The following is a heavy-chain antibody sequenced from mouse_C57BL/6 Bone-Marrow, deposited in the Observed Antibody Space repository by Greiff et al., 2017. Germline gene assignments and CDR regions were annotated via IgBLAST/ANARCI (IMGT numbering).Heavy chain of an antibody. V-gene: IGHV5-12*01. CDR3: AREGDMITRAWFAY. Sequence: EVKLMESGGGLVQPGGSLKLSCAASGFTFSDYYMYWVRQTPEKRLEWVAYISNGGGSTYYPDTVKGRFTISRDNAKNTLYLQMSRLKSEDTAMYYCAREGDMITRAWFAYWGQGTLVTVSA. CDR2: ISNGGGST. CDR1: GFTFSDYY. D-gene: IGHD2-4*01. J-gene: IGHJ3*01.